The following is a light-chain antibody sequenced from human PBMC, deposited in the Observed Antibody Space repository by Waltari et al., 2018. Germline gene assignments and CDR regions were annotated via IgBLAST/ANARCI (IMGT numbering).Light chain of an antibody. CDR2: DVS. CDR1: SSYVGGYAY. CDR3: GSYTSSTTLA. Sequence: QSALTQPASGSGSPGQSITIPCTGTSSYVGGYAYVSWYQPNPGKSPKLILYDVSNRPVEVSHRFAGSKSGNTASQTISGLQADDEAEYYCGSYTSSTTLAFGTGTKVSVL. V-gene: IGLV2-14*03. J-gene: IGLJ1*01.